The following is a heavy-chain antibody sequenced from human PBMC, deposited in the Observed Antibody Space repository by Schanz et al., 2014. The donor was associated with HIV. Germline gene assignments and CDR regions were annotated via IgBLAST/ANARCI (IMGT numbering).Heavy chain of an antibody. CDR3: ARSPDWAGTDAFDI. J-gene: IGHJ3*02. D-gene: IGHD6-19*01. CDR2: IWYDGSYK. CDR1: GFTFSTCG. V-gene: IGHV3-33*08. Sequence: QVQLVESGGGVVQPGRSLRLSCAASGFTFSTCGMHWVRQAPGKGLECVAVIWYDGSYKYYADSVKGRFTISRDNPKNTLYLQMNSLRAEDTAIYYCARSPDWAGTDAFDIWGQGTMVTVSS.